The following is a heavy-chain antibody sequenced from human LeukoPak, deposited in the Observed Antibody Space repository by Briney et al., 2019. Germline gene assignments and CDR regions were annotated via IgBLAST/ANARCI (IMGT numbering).Heavy chain of an antibody. CDR1: GFTFSSYA. V-gene: IGHV3-23*01. CDR3: AKVGGYCSSTSCKQVGY. Sequence: PGGSLRLSCAASGFTFSSYAMSWVRQAPGKGLEWVSAISGSGGSTYYADSVKGRFTISRDNSKNTLYPQMSSLRAEDTAVYYCAKVGGYCSSTSCKQVGYWGQGTLVTVSS. J-gene: IGHJ4*02. CDR2: ISGSGGST. D-gene: IGHD2-2*01.